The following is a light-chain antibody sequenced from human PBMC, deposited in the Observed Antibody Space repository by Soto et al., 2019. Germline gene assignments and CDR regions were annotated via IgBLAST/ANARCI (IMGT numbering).Light chain of an antibody. CDR1: SSDVGGYNY. J-gene: IGLJ2*01. CDR2: DVS. CDR3: SSYTSSSTLEGV. V-gene: IGLV2-14*01. Sequence: QSALTQPASVSGSPGQSITISCTGTSSDVGGYNYVSWYQQHPGKAPKLMIYDVSNRPSGASNRFSGSKSGNTASLTISGLQAEDEADYYCSSYTSSSTLEGVFGGGTKVTVL.